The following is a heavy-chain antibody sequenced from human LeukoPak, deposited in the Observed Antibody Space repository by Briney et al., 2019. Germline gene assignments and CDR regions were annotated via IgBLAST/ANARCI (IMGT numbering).Heavy chain of an antibody. J-gene: IGHJ3*02. V-gene: IGHV1-69*06. CDR2: IIPIFGTA. Sequence: ASVKVSCKAPGGTFYSYVISWVRQAPGQGLEWMGGIIPIFGTANYAQKFQGRVTITADKSTSTAYMELSSLRSDDTAVYYCVRDRGHDYGDYSDGFDIWGQGTMVTVSS. CDR1: GGTFYSYV. CDR3: VRDRGHDYGDYSDGFDI. D-gene: IGHD4-17*01.